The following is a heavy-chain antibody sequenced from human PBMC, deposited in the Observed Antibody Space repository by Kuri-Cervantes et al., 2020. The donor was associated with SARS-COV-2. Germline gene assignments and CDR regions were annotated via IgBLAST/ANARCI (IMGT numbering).Heavy chain of an antibody. CDR2: IWYDGSNK. CDR3: AREEYSSSWQTYYFDY. J-gene: IGHJ4*02. D-gene: IGHD6-13*01. CDR1: GFTFSNAW. Sequence: LSLTCAASGFTFSNAWMSWVRQAPGKGLEWVAVIWYDGSNKYYADSVKGRFTISRDNSKNTLYLQMNSLRAEDTAVYYCAREEYSSSWQTYYFDYWGQGTLVTVSS. V-gene: IGHV3-33*08.